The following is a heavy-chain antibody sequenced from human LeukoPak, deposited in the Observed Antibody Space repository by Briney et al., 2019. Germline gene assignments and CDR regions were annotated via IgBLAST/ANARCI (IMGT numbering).Heavy chain of an antibody. CDR1: GGSISTTTYY. CDR3: ARQVHSTPIIVLVVTPPYLPDFDG. CDR2: IYYGGNT. Sequence: SETLSLTCTVSGGSISTTTYYWGWIRQPPGKGLEWIGSIYYGGNTYYNPSLESRLTIAVDTSKNEFSLKLRSVTAADTAVHYCARQVHSTPIIVLVVTPPYLPDFDGWGRGTLVTVSS. J-gene: IGHJ2*01. D-gene: IGHD3-22*01. V-gene: IGHV4-39*01.